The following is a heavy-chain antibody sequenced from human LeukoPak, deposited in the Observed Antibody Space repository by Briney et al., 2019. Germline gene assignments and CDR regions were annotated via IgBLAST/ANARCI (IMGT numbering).Heavy chain of an antibody. V-gene: IGHV4-59*05. CDR1: GGSISSYY. Sequence: SETLSLTCTVSGGSISSYYWNWIRQPPGKGLEWIGSIYYSGSTYYNPSLKSRVTISVDTSKNQFSLKLSSVTAADTAVYYCASTPTYDFWSGYSEDFDYWGQGTLVTVSS. J-gene: IGHJ4*02. CDR2: IYYSGST. CDR3: ASTPTYDFWSGYSEDFDY. D-gene: IGHD3-3*01.